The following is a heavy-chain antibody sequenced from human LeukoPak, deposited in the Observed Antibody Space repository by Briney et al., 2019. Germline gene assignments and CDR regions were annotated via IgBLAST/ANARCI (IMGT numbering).Heavy chain of an antibody. CDR3: ARDRIYGDDGVCDY. CDR2: INPNSGGT. CDR1: GYTFTGYY. D-gene: IGHD4/OR15-4a*01. V-gene: IGHV1-2*02. Sequence: ASVKVSCKASGYTFTGYYMHWVRQAPGQGPEWMGWINPNSGGTNYVQNFQGRVTMTRDTSISTAYMELSRLTSDDTAVYYCARDRIYGDDGVCDYWGQGTLVTVSS. J-gene: IGHJ4*02.